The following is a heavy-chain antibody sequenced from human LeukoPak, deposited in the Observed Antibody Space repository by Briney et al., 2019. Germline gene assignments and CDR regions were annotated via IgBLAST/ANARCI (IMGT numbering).Heavy chain of an antibody. CDR2: IYHSGST. V-gene: IGHV4-4*02. CDR1: GGSISSSNW. Sequence: SGTLSLTCAVSGGSISSSNWWSWVRQPPGKGLEWIGEIYHSGSTNYNPSLKSRVTISVDKSKNQFSLKLSSVTAADTAVYYCARMEESRYYGSGSYRDYWGQGTLVTVSS. D-gene: IGHD3-10*01. J-gene: IGHJ4*02. CDR3: ARMEESRYYGSGSYRDY.